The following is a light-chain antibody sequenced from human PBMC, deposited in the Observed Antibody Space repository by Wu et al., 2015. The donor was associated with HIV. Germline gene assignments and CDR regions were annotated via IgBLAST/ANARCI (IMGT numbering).Light chain of an antibody. J-gene: IGKJ1*01. Sequence: ETVMTQSPGTLSLSPGERATLSCRASQSVGTYLAWYQHKPGQAPRLLIYAASTRATGIPDRFSGSGSGTDFTLTISRLEPGDFAVYYCQQYDGSPRTFGQGTKVEMK. CDR2: AAS. CDR1: QSVGTY. CDR3: QQYDGSPRT. V-gene: IGKV3-20*01.